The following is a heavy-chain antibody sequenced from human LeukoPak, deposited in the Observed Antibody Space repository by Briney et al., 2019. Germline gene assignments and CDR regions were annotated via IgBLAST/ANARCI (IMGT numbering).Heavy chain of an antibody. CDR2: IYSGGST. CDR3: ARGVGYSRGPSRY. CDR1: GFTVSSNY. J-gene: IGHJ4*02. Sequence: GGSLRLSCAASGFTVSSNYMSWVRQAPGKGLEWVSVIYSGGSTYYADSVKGRFTISRDNSKNTLYLQMNSLRAEDTAVYYCARGVGYSRGPSRYWGQGTLVTVSS. D-gene: IGHD6-19*01. V-gene: IGHV3-53*01.